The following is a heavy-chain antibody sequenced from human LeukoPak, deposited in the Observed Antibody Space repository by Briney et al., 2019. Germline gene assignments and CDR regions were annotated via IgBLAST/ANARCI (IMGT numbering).Heavy chain of an antibody. CDR1: GGSISSHY. CDR3: AREGPLAAAGPYYFDY. D-gene: IGHD6-13*01. V-gene: IGHV4-59*11. CDR2: IYYSGGT. J-gene: IGHJ4*02. Sequence: PSETLSLTCTVSGGSISSHYWSWIRQPPGKGLEWIGYIYYSGGTNYNPSLKSRVTISVDTSKNQFSLKLSSVTAADTAVYYCAREGPLAAAGPYYFDYWGQGTLVTVSS.